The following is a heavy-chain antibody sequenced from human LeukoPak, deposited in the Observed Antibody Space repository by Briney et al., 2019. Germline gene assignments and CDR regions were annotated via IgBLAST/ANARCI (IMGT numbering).Heavy chain of an antibody. CDR2: ISSSSSYI. CDR1: GFTFSSYS. CDR3: ARDLGSRGDLSGY. V-gene: IGHV3-21*01. J-gene: IGHJ4*02. D-gene: IGHD2-21*02. Sequence: PGGPLRLSCAASGFTFSSYSMNWVRQAPGKGLEWVSSISSSSSYIYYADSVKGRFTISRDNAKNSLYLQMNSLRAEDTAVYYCARDLGSRGDLSGYWGQGTLVTVSS.